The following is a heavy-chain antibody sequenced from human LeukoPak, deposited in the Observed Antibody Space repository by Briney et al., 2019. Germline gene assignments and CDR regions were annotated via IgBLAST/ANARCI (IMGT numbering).Heavy chain of an antibody. CDR2: IYYSGST. J-gene: IGHJ4*02. V-gene: IGHV4-59*08. CDR3: ARSIWFGELLPDY. D-gene: IGHD3-10*01. Sequence: SETLSLTCTVSGGSISSYYWSWIRQPPGKGLEWIGYIYYSGSTNYNPSLKSRVTISVDTSKNQFSLKLSSVTAADTAVYYCARSIWFGELLPDYWSQGTLVTVSS. CDR1: GGSISSYY.